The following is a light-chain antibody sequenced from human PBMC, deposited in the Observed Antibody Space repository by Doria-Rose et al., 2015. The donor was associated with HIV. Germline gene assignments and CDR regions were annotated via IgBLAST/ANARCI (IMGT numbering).Light chain of an antibody. CDR3: QQYGTSRGT. Sequence: EIVLTQSPGTLSLSPGERATLPCRASQCVKSSYLAWYQHKPGQAPRLLIYDASTRATGIPDRFSGSGSGTDFTLTISRLEPEDVAVYYCQQYGTSRGTFGQGTRLEIK. CDR2: DAS. CDR1: QCVKSSY. V-gene: IGKV3-20*01. J-gene: IGKJ5*01.